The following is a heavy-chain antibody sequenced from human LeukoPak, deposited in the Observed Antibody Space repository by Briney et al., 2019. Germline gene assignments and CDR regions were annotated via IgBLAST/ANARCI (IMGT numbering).Heavy chain of an antibody. V-gene: IGHV3-66*01. CDR3: ARDRAVPADMGTDY. Sequence: GGSLRLSCAASGFTVSSNYMSWVRPAPGKGLEWVSVIYSGGSTYYADSVKGRFTISRDNSKNTLYLQMNGRGAEDTAVYYCARDRAVPADMGTDYWGQGTLVTVSS. CDR1: GFTVSSNY. D-gene: IGHD2-2*01. J-gene: IGHJ4*02. CDR2: IYSGGST.